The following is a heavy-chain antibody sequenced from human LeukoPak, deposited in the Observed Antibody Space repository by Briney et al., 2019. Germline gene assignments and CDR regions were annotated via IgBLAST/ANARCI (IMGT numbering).Heavy chain of an antibody. CDR2: INPNSGGT. V-gene: IGHV1-2*02. CDR3: ARVQYPGDFYYYMDV. D-gene: IGHD2-2*01. J-gene: IGHJ6*03. Sequence: ASVKVSCKASGYTFTGYYMHWVRQAPGQGLEWMGWINPNSGGTNYAQKFQGRVTMTRNTSIRTAYMELSSLRSEDTAVYYCARVQYPGDFYYYMDVWGKGTTVTISS. CDR1: GYTFTGYY.